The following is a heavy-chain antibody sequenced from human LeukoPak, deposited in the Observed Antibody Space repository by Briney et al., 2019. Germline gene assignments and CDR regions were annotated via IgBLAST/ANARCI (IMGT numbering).Heavy chain of an antibody. CDR3: ARDRVECSSTSCYVGYYYYYYMDV. Sequence: PGGSLRLSCAASGFTVSSNYMSWVRQAPGKGLEWVSVIYSGGSTYYADSVKGRFTIPRDNSKNTLYLQMNSLRAEDTAVYYCARDRVECSSTSCYVGYYYYYYMDVWGKGTTVTVSS. V-gene: IGHV3-53*01. D-gene: IGHD2-2*01. CDR1: GFTVSSNY. J-gene: IGHJ6*03. CDR2: IYSGGST.